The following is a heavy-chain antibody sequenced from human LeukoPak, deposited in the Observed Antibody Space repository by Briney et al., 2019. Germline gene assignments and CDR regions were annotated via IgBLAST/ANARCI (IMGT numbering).Heavy chain of an antibody. CDR2: ISSYNGKT. V-gene: IGHV1-18*01. CDR3: ARMYCSRGSCYPLFYYNAMDG. Sequence: ASVKVSCKASGYTFTMNGISWVRQAPGQGLEWMGWISSYNGKTNYAQRLQGRVTMTTDTSTSTAYMELRSLRSDDTAVYYCARMYCSRGSCYPLFYYNAMDGWGQGTTVTVSS. J-gene: IGHJ6*02. CDR1: GYTFTMNG. D-gene: IGHD2-15*01.